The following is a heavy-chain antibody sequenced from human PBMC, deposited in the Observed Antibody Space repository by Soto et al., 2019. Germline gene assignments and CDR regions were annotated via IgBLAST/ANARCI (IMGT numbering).Heavy chain of an antibody. J-gene: IGHJ4*02. CDR2: IKSKGNGGTI. Sequence: EVQLAESGGDLVKPGGSLRLSCAASGFTFNTAWMNWVRQSPGKGLEWVGRIKSKGNGGTIDYAAPVKGRFTISRDDSKNTLYPEMNGLNTEDTALYYCTADLPDWGAYAFDYWCQGILITVSS. V-gene: IGHV3-15*07. CDR1: GFTFNTAW. CDR3: TADLPDWGAYAFDY. D-gene: IGHD3-16*01.